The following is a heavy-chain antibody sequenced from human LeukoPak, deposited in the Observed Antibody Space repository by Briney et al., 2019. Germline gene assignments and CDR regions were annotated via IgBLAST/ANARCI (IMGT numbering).Heavy chain of an antibody. CDR3: VRPYYYGSGSYYGY. D-gene: IGHD3-10*01. CDR1: GFTFSSNW. V-gene: IGHV3-74*01. Sequence: GGSLRLSCAASGFTFSSNWMHWVRQAPGKGLVWVSRINSDGSSTNYADSVKGRFTISRDNAKNTLYLQMNSLRAEDTAVYYCVRPYYYGSGSYYGYWGQRTLVTVSS. CDR2: INSDGSST. J-gene: IGHJ4*02.